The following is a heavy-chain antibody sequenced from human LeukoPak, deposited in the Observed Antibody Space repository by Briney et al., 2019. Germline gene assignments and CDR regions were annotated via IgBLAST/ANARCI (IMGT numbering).Heavy chain of an antibody. Sequence: TASETLSLTCTASGGSISSSSYSWGWIRQPPGKGLEWIGSIYYSGITYYNPSLKSRITISVDTSKNQFSLRLSSVTAADTAVYYCARGGYCSSTSCYGAFDYWGQGTLVTVSS. CDR3: ARGGYCSSTSCYGAFDY. CDR1: GGSISSSSYS. V-gene: IGHV4-39*01. D-gene: IGHD2-2*01. J-gene: IGHJ4*02. CDR2: IYYSGIT.